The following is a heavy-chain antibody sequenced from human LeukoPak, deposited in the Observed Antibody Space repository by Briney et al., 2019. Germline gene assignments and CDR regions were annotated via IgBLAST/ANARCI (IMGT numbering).Heavy chain of an antibody. CDR1: GFTFSTYW. V-gene: IGHV3-7*01. D-gene: IGHD6-19*01. CDR2: IKRDGSQK. J-gene: IGHJ4*02. CDR3: ARPTYTSGCDY. Sequence: GGSLRLSCAASGFTFSTYWMHWVRQAPGKGLEWVANIKRDGSQKYYLDSVKGRFTISRDNAKNSLYLQMTSLRAEDTAVYYCARPTYTSGCDYWGQGTLVTVSS.